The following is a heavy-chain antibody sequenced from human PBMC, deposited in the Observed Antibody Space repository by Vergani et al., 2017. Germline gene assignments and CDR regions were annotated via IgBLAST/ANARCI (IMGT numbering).Heavy chain of an antibody. CDR1: GDSVSSNSAD. J-gene: IGHJ6*02. V-gene: IGHV6-1*01. D-gene: IGHD5-12*01. Sequence: QVQLQQSGPGLVKPSQTLSLTCAISGDSVSSNSADWNWIRQSPSRGLEWLGRTYYRSKGYNDSAVSVKSRITINPYTSKSQLSLQLNSVTPEDTAVYYCARDIGATTTDYYYGRDVWGQGTTVTVSS. CDR2: TYYRSKGYN. CDR3: ARDIGATTTDYYYGRDV.